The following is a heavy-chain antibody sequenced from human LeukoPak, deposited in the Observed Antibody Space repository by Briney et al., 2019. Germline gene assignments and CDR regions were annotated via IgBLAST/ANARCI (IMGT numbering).Heavy chain of an antibody. CDR2: ISAYNGNT. Sequence: ASVKVSCKASGYTFTTYNISWVRQAPGQGLEWMGWISAYNGNTNYAQKFQGRVTMTTDTSTSTAYMELRSLRSDDTAVYYCAKDRRLRFLEWSSIGYFQHWGQGTLVAVSS. CDR1: GYTFTTYN. J-gene: IGHJ1*01. CDR3: AKDRRLRFLEWSSIGYFQH. D-gene: IGHD3-3*01. V-gene: IGHV1-18*01.